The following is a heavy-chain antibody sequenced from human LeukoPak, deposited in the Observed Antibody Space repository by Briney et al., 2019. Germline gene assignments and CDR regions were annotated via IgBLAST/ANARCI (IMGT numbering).Heavy chain of an antibody. J-gene: IGHJ4*02. Sequence: PGGSLRLSCAASGFTFSNYGMHWVRQAPGKGLEWVAVIWFDGSNRYYAHSVKGRFTISRDNAKNTLYLQMNSLRAEDTALYYCARRDDYGDFWGQGTLVTASS. CDR2: IWFDGSNR. CDR3: ARRDDYGDF. CDR1: GFTFSNYG. V-gene: IGHV3-33*01.